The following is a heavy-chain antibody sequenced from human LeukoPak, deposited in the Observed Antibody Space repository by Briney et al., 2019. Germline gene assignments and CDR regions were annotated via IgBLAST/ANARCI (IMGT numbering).Heavy chain of an antibody. V-gene: IGHV3-30*02. Sequence: PGGSLRLSCAASGFTFSSYGMHWVRQAPGKGLEWVAFIRYDGSNKYYADSVKGRFTISRDNSKNTLYLQMNSLRAEDSAVYYCAKDSRRVDFYFYKDVWGKGTTVTVSS. CDR1: GFTFSSYG. CDR2: IRYDGSNK. J-gene: IGHJ6*03. CDR3: AKDSRRVDFYFYKDV.